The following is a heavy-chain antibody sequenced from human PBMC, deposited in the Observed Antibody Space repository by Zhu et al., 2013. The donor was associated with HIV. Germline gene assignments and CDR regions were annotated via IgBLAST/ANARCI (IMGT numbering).Heavy chain of an antibody. D-gene: IGHD3-22*01. CDR3: AREGKYYDSTGYFHQTYYFDY. CDR1: GGTFSSYA. CDR2: IIPIFGTA. Sequence: QVQLVQSGAEVKKPGSSVKVSCKASGGTFSSYAISWVRQAPGQGLEWMGGIIPIFGTANYAQKFQDRVTITAVESTNTVYMELSSLTSEDTAVYYCAREGKYYDSTGYFHQTYYFDYWGQGTLVTVSS. V-gene: IGHV1-69*01. J-gene: IGHJ4*02.